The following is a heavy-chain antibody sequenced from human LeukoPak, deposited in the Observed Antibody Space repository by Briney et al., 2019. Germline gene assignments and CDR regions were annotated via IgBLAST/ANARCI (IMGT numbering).Heavy chain of an antibody. D-gene: IGHD3-10*01. V-gene: IGHV4-4*07. CDR3: ARAPSAGSYSFYYFDY. CDR1: GGSISGYC. J-gene: IGHJ4*02. Sequence: SETLSLTGTVSGGSISGYCWSWIRQPAGKGLEWIGRIYTSGRTNYNPSLKSRVTMSVDTSKNQFSLKLSPVTAADTAVYYCARAPSAGSYSFYYFDYWGQGTLVTV. CDR2: IYTSGRT.